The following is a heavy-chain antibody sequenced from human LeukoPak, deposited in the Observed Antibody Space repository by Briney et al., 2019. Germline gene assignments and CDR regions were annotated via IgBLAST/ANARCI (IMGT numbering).Heavy chain of an antibody. Sequence: VASVKVSCKASGGTLSSYAISWVRQAPGQGLEWMGRIIPILGIANYAQKFQGRVTITADKSTSTAYMELSSLRSEDTAVYYCARESYYDSSGYSDYWGQGTLVTVSS. CDR3: ARESYYDSSGYSDY. V-gene: IGHV1-69*04. CDR1: GGTLSSYA. J-gene: IGHJ4*02. CDR2: IIPILGIA. D-gene: IGHD3-22*01.